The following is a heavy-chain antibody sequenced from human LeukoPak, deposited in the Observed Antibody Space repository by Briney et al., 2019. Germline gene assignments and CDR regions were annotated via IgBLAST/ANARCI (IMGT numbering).Heavy chain of an antibody. CDR1: GGSFSGYY. V-gene: IGHV4-34*01. CDR2: INRSGST. J-gene: IGHJ4*02. D-gene: IGHD3-16*02. Sequence: SETLSLTCAVYGGSFSGYYWSWIRQPPGKGLEWIGEINRSGSTNYNPSLKSRVTISVDTSKNQFSLKLSSVTAADTAVYYCARGDYVWWSYRYTPFDYWGQGTLVTVSS. CDR3: ARGDYVWWSYRYTPFDY.